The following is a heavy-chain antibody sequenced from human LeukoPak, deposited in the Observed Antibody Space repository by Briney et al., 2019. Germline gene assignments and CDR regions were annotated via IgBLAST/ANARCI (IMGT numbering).Heavy chain of an antibody. CDR3: ARQPIYEAYFDF. D-gene: IGHD3-16*01. V-gene: IGHV3-7*01. Sequence: GASLRLSCVASGFPFDRYWMSWVRQAPGKGLEWVANIKHDGSEKSFVDSVKGRFTISRDNAENSLFLQMNSLRADDTAVYFCARQPIYEAYFDFWGQGTLVTVSS. CDR2: IKHDGSEK. J-gene: IGHJ4*02. CDR1: GFPFDRYW.